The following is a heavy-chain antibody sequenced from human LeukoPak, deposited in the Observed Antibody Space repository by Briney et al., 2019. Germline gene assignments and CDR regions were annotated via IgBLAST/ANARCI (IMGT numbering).Heavy chain of an antibody. D-gene: IGHD3-22*01. J-gene: IGHJ4*02. CDR2: ISSSSSYI. Sequence: SGGSLRLSCAASGFTFSSYSMNWVRQAPGKGLEWVSSISSSSSYIYYADSVKGRFTISRDNAKNSLYLQMNSLRAEDMALYYCAKDIDRGSSGYTFDYWGQGTLVTVSS. V-gene: IGHV3-21*04. CDR3: AKDIDRGSSGYTFDY. CDR1: GFTFSSYS.